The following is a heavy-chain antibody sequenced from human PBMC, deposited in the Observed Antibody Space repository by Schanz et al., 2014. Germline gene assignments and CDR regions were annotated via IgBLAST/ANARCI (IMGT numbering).Heavy chain of an antibody. Sequence: EVQLLESGGGLVQPGGSLRLSCAASGFTFSSHWMHWVRQDPGKGLVWVSVIGVDGTTTYYADSVKGRFTISRDNSKNTLYLQMKSLRAEDTAVYYCARVKYCTITRCYRTETEGIYYMDVWGKGTTVTVSS. CDR1: GFTFSSHW. CDR3: ARVKYCTITRCYRTETEGIYYMDV. J-gene: IGHJ6*03. CDR2: IGVDGTTT. D-gene: IGHD2-2*01. V-gene: IGHV3-23*01.